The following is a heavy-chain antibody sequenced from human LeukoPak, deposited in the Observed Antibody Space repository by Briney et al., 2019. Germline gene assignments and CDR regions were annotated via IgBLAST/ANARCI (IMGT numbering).Heavy chain of an antibody. Sequence: GGSLRLSCAASGFTFNSYAMSWVRQAPGKGLVWVSRINSEGSITSYADSVKGRFTISRDNAKNTLYLQMNSLRVEDTAVYFCTRDRGSTEFDYWGQGTLVTVSS. D-gene: IGHD1-26*01. CDR2: INSEGSIT. V-gene: IGHV3-74*01. CDR3: TRDRGSTEFDY. J-gene: IGHJ4*02. CDR1: GFTFNSYA.